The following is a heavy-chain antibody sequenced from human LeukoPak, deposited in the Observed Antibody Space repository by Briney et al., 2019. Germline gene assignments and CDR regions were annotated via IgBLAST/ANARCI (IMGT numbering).Heavy chain of an antibody. J-gene: IGHJ4*02. CDR1: GFTFSDYY. V-gene: IGHV3-11*01. CDR2: ISSSGSTI. D-gene: IGHD3-10*01. Sequence: GGSLRVSCAASGFTFSDYYMSWIRQAPGKGLEWVSYISSSGSTIYYADSVKGRFTISRDNAKNSLYLQMNSLRAEDTAVYYCATSLLWFGELLADTDFWGQGSLVTVSS. CDR3: ATSLLWFGELLADTDF.